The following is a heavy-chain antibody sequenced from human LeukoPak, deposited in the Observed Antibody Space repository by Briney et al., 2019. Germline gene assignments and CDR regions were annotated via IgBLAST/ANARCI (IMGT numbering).Heavy chain of an antibody. CDR2: IYSGGST. CDR1: GFTVSNNY. D-gene: IGHD5-18*01. J-gene: IGHJ4*02. CDR3: ARDLGRGTAMVP. Sequence: GGSLRLSCAASGFTVSNNYTSWVRQAPGKGLAWVSVIYSGGSTYYADSVKGRFTISRDNSKNTLYLQMNSLRAEDTAVYYCARDLGRGTAMVPWGQGTLVTVSS. V-gene: IGHV3-66*01.